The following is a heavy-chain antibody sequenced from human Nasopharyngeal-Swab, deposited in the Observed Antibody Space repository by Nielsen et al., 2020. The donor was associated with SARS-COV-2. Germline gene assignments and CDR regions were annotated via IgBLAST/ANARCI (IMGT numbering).Heavy chain of an antibody. CDR3: AKANTVVTPGRREGYCYFDT. Sequence: GESLKISCAASGFTFSSYAMSWVRQAPGKGLEWVSAISGSGGSTYYADSVKGRFTISRDNSKNTLYLQMNSLRAEDTAVYYCAKANTVVTPGRREGYCYFDTGAREPWSPSPQ. CDR2: ISGSGGST. D-gene: IGHD4-23*01. CDR1: GFTFSSYA. V-gene: IGHV3-23*01. J-gene: IGHJ4*02.